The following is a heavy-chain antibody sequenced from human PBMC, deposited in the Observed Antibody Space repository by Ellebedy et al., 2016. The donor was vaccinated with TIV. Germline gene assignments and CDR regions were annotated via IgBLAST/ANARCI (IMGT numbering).Heavy chain of an antibody. D-gene: IGHD1-26*01. CDR3: ARRYSGSSYHYFDY. J-gene: IGHJ4*02. V-gene: IGHV4-59*08. CDR2: IYNSVIT. Sequence: MPSETLSLTCTVSGGSISSNYWDWIRQPLGKGLEWIGYIYNSVITNYNPSLKSRVTMSVDTSKRQLSLKLRSVTAADTAVYYCARRYSGSSYHYFDYWGQGTLVIVSS. CDR1: GGSISSNY.